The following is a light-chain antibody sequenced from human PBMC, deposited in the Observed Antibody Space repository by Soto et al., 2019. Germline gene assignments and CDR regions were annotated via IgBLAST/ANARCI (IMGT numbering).Light chain of an antibody. Sequence: EIVFTQSPATLSLSPGERGTLSCRASQSVGRRLAWYQQRPGQAPRLLIYEASTRATGIPDRFSGSGSGTDFTLTISRLEPEDFAVYYCQQYGSSGTFGQGTKVDIK. V-gene: IGKV3-20*01. CDR3: QQYGSSGT. CDR1: QSVGRR. CDR2: EAS. J-gene: IGKJ1*01.